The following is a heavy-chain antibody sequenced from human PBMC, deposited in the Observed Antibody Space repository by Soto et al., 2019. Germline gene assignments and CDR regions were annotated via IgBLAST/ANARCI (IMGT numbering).Heavy chain of an antibody. V-gene: IGHV2-5*02. D-gene: IGHD5-12*01. J-gene: IGHJ4*02. CDR3: AQQKQTGYRLFDY. CDR2: IYWDDDR. Sequence: QITLKESGPTLVKPTQTLTLTCTVSGFSLTANGVAVGWIRQPPGKALEWLALIYWDDDRRYSPSLEARLTIKKDTSRNQVVLTMTNMDPVDTGTYWGAQQKQTGYRLFDYWGRGTPVTVAS. CDR1: GFSLTANGVA.